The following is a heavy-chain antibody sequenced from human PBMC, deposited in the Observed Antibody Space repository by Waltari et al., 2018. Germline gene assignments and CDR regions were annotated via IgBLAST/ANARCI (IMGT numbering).Heavy chain of an antibody. J-gene: IGHJ5*02. Sequence: QVQLVQSGAEVKKPGSSVKVSCKASGGTFSSYAISWVRQAPGQGLEWMGGIIPILGIANYAQKFRVSVTITADESTSTAYMELSSLRSEDTAVYYCARKTWATVTTWEGYHWFDPWGQGTLVTVSS. D-gene: IGHD4-17*01. CDR1: GGTFSSYA. CDR2: IIPILGIA. CDR3: ARKTWATVTTWEGYHWFDP. V-gene: IGHV1-69*04.